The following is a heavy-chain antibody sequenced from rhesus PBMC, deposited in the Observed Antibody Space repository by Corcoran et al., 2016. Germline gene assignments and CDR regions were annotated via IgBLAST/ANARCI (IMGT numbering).Heavy chain of an antibody. CDR2: ITYSRVT. D-gene: IGHD6-13*01. J-gene: IGHJ4*01. CDR3: VSEVAAGQNY. Sequence: QVQLQESGPGLVKPSETLSLTCAVSGYSISGYYWSWIRQAPGKVLEWIGSITYSRVTSYNPSLKRRVTISRDTSKNQFSLKLRSVTAADTAVYYVVSEVAAGQNYCGQGVLLTVSS. V-gene: IGHV4-122*02. CDR1: GYSISGYY.